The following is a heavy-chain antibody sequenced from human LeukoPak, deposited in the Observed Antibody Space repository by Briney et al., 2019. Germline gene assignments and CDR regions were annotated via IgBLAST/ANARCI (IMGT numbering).Heavy chain of an antibody. CDR3: ARALDADSMDV. J-gene: IGHJ6*02. Sequence: PGGSLRLSCAASGFTVSSNYMSWVRQAPGKGLEWVSVIYSGGSTYYADSVKGRFTISRDNSKNTLYLQMNSLRAEDTAVYYCARALDADSMDVWGQGTTVTVSS. CDR1: GFTVSSNY. V-gene: IGHV3-53*01. D-gene: IGHD3-3*01. CDR2: IYSGGST.